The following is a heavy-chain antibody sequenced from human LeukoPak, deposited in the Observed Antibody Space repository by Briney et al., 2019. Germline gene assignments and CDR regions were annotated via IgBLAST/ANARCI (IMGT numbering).Heavy chain of an antibody. CDR2: IDPSDSYT. CDR1: GYSFTSYW. CDR3: ARHDGPSSCFDY. Sequence: GESLKISCKGSGYSFTSYWISWVRQMPGKGLEWMGKIDPSDSYTNYSPSFQGHVTISADKSISTAYLQWSSLKASDTAMYYCARHDGPSSCFDYWGQGTLVTVSS. V-gene: IGHV5-10-1*01. D-gene: IGHD2-2*01. J-gene: IGHJ4*02.